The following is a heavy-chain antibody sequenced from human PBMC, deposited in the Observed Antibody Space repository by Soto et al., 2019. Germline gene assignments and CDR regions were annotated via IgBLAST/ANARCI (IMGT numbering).Heavy chain of an antibody. CDR1: GFTFSSYG. CDR3: AMDYYGEYGGWFAP. Sequence: QVQLVESGGGVVQPGRSLRLSCAASGFTFSSYGMHWVRQAPGKGLEWVAVIWYDGSNKYYADSVKGRFTISRDNSKNTLYLQMNSLRAEDTAVYYCAMDYYGEYGGWFAPWGQGTLVTVSS. D-gene: IGHD4-17*01. CDR2: IWYDGSNK. V-gene: IGHV3-33*01. J-gene: IGHJ5*02.